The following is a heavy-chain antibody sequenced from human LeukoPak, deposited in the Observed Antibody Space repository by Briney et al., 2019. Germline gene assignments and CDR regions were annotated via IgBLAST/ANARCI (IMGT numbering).Heavy chain of an antibody. CDR2: IYYSGST. V-gene: IGHV4-39*07. CDR1: GGFISSSSYY. CDR3: AREGGRSYGYSQATLHYYMDV. J-gene: IGHJ6*03. Sequence: SETLSLTCTVSGGFISSSSYYWGWIRQPPGKGLEWIGSIYYSGSTYYNPSLKSRVTISVDTSKNQFSLKLSSVTAADTAVYYCAREGGRSYGYSQATLHYYMDVWGKGTTVTVSS. D-gene: IGHD5-18*01.